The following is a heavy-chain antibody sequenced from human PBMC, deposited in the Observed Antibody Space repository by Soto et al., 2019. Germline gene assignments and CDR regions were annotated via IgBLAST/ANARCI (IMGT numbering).Heavy chain of an antibody. J-gene: IGHJ5*02. D-gene: IGHD3-10*01. CDR2: VYYTGST. CDR1: GGSVNNGNYY. V-gene: IGHV4-61*01. CDR3: ARDIRVVRGRSGLLNGFDP. Sequence: SETLSLTCTVSGGSVNNGNYYWSWIRQPPGKELEWSAYVYYTGSTYSNPSLKSRLTLTMDTSKNQFSLNLTSVTAADTAIYYCARDIRVVRGRSGLLNGFDPWGQGALVTVS.